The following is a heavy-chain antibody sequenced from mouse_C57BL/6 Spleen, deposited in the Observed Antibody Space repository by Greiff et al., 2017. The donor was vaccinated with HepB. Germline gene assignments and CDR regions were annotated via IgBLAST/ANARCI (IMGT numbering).Heavy chain of an antibody. V-gene: IGHV5-6*01. CDR3: ARGTVASAMDY. Sequence: EVQRVESGGDLVKPGGSLKLSCAASGFTFSSYGMSWVRQTPDKRLEWVATISSGGSYTYYPDSVKGRFTISRDNAKNTLYLQMSSLKSEDTAMYYCARGTVASAMDYWGQGTSVTVSS. D-gene: IGHD1-1*01. CDR2: ISSGGSYT. J-gene: IGHJ4*01. CDR1: GFTFSSYG.